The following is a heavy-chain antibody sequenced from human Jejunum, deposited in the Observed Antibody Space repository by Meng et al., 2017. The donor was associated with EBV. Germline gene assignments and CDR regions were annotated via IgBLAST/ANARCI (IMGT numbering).Heavy chain of an antibody. CDR2: ISPYNGNT. Sequence: QVQLVQSGAEVKKPXXSVKVSXKASGYTFTNYGISWVRQAPGQGLEWMGSISPYNGNTYDAQKFQGRVTMTTDTSTSTAYMELRSLRSDDTAVYYCAREGSGDGYNFDYWGQGTLVTVSS. D-gene: IGHD5-24*01. J-gene: IGHJ4*02. CDR1: GYTFTNYG. V-gene: IGHV1-18*01. CDR3: AREGSGDGYNFDY.